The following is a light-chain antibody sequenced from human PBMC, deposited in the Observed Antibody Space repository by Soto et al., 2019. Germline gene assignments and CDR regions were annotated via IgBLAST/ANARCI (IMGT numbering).Light chain of an antibody. CDR1: SSNIGAGYD. J-gene: IGLJ1*01. Sequence: QSVLTQPPSVSGAPGQRVTVSCSGTSSNIGAGYDVHWYQQFPGTAPKLLIYGDNNRPSGVPDRFSGSKSGTSASLAITGLQAEDEADYYCQSYDSRLSAHVFGTGTKATVL. CDR3: QSYDSRLSAHV. V-gene: IGLV1-40*01. CDR2: GDN.